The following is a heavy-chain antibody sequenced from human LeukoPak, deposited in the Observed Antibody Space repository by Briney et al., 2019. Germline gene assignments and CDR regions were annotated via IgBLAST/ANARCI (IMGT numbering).Heavy chain of an antibody. CDR1: GGSISSHY. Sequence: SETLSLTCTVSGGSISSHYWSWIRQPPGKGLEWIASINYSGSTYYNPSLKSRVTIFVDTAKSQFSLKLNSVTAADTAVYYCASLDFWSGYYYNGMDVWGQGTTVSVSS. V-gene: IGHV4-39*01. CDR3: ASLDFWSGYYYNGMDV. CDR2: INYSGST. J-gene: IGHJ6*02. D-gene: IGHD3-3*01.